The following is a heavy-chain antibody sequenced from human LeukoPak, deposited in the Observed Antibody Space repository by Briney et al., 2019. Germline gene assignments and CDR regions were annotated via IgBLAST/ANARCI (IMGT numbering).Heavy chain of an antibody. D-gene: IGHD2-2*01. CDR3: ASVGVPAAKGPIS. J-gene: IGHJ4*02. CDR2: IYYSGST. CDR1: GGSISSYY. V-gene: IGHV4-59*01. Sequence: SETLSLTCTVSGGSISSYYWSWIRQPPGKGLEWMGFIYYSGSTNYNPSLKSRVTISVDTSKNQISLKLSSVTAADTAVYSCASVGVPAAKGPISWGQGTLVTVSS.